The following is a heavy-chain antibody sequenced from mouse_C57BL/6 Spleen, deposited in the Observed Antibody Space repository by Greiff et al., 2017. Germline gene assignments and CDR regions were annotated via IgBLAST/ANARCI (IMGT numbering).Heavy chain of an antibody. Sequence: ESGAELVKPGASVKLSCKASGYTFTEYTIHWVKQRSGQGLEWIGWFYPGSGSIKYNEKFKDKATLTADKSSSTVYMELSRLTSEDSAVYFCARHEEAHPPDYYAMDYWGQGTSVTVSS. J-gene: IGHJ4*01. CDR3: ARHEEAHPPDYYAMDY. CDR1: GYTFTEYT. V-gene: IGHV1-62-2*01. CDR2: FYPGSGSI.